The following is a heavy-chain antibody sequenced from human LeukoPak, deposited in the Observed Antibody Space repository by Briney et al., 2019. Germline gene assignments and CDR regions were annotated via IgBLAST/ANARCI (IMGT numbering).Heavy chain of an antibody. Sequence: SVKVSCKASGGTFSSYAISWVRQAPGQGLEWMGGIIPIFGTANYAQKFQGRVTITADKSTSTAYMELSSLRAEDMAVYYCARDGSSWYRTGEYYFDYWGQGTLVTVSS. CDR1: GGTFSSYA. J-gene: IGHJ4*02. D-gene: IGHD6-13*01. V-gene: IGHV1-69*06. CDR3: ARDGSSWYRTGEYYFDY. CDR2: IIPIFGTA.